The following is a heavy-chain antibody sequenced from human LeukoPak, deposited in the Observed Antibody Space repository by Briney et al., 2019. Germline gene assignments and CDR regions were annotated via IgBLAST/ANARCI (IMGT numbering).Heavy chain of an antibody. V-gene: IGHV3-21*06. J-gene: IGHJ3*02. CDR3: ARIDAFDI. CDR1: GFTFSNYN. CDR2: ISSRGSYT. Sequence: PGGSLRLSCAASGFTFSNYNMNWVRQAPGKGLEWVSYISSRGSYTYYADSVKGRFTISRDNAKNSLYLQMNSLRAEDAAVYYCARIDAFDIWGQGTMVTVSS.